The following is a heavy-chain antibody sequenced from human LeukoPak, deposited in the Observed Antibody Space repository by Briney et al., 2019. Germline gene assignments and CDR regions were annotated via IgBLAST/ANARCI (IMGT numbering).Heavy chain of an antibody. J-gene: IGHJ4*02. CDR2: INSDGSST. D-gene: IGHD2-15*01. CDR3: ARDVGGCSGGSCYLYFDY. Sequence: GGSLRLSCAASGFTVSSYWMHWVRQAPGKGLVWVSRINSDGSSTYYADSVKGRFTISRDNAKNSLYLQMNSLRAEDTAVYYCARDVGGCSGGSCYLYFDYWGQGTLVTVSS. CDR1: GFTVSSYW. V-gene: IGHV3-74*01.